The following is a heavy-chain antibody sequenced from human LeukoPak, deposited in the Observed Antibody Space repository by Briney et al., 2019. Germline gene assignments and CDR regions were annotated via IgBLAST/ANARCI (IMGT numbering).Heavy chain of an antibody. D-gene: IGHD3-10*01. CDR3: ARLKYYYGSGREAFDI. J-gene: IGHJ3*02. Sequence: SETLSPTCAVYGGSFSGYYWSWIRQPPGKGLEWIGEINHSGSTNYNPSLKSRVTISVDTSKNQFSLKLSSVTAADTAVYYCARLKYYYGSGREAFDIWGQGTMVTVSS. CDR1: GGSFSGYY. CDR2: INHSGST. V-gene: IGHV4-34*01.